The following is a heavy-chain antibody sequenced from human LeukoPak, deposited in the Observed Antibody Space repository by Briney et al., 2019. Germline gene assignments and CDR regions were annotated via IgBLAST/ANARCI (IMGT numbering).Heavy chain of an antibody. CDR1: GFTVSSTY. J-gene: IGHJ4*02. CDR2: IYSAGST. D-gene: IGHD2-2*01. Sequence: GGSLRLSCAASGFTVSSTYMSWVRQAPGKGLEWVSIIYSAGSTYYADSVKGRFTISRDNAKNSLYLQMNSLRAEDTAVYYCARDGLGYCSSTSCRPFDYWGQGTLVTVSS. CDR3: ARDGLGYCSSTSCRPFDY. V-gene: IGHV3-53*01.